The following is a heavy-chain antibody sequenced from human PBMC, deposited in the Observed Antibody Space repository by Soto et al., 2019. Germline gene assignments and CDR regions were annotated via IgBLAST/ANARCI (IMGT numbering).Heavy chain of an antibody. CDR3: ARYWQLVRDNWFDP. Sequence: GASVKVSCKASGYTFTSYGISWVRQAPGQGLEWMGWISAYNGNTNYAQKLQGRVTMTTDTSTSTAYIELRSLRSDDTAVYYCARYWQLVRDNWFDPWGQGTLVTVSS. CDR1: GYTFTSYG. D-gene: IGHD6-6*01. J-gene: IGHJ5*02. V-gene: IGHV1-18*01. CDR2: ISAYNGNT.